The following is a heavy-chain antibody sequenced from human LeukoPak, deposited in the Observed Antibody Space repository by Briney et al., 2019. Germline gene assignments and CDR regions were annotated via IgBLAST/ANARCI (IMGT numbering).Heavy chain of an antibody. CDR3: ARYLIYCSSTSCARGNFDY. J-gene: IGHJ4*02. CDR2: IIPIFGTA. CDR1: GGTFSSYA. Sequence: SVKVSCKASGGTFSSYAISWVRQAPGQGLEWMGGIIPIFGTANYAQKFQGRVTITADKSTSTAYMELSSLRSEDTAVYYCARYLIYCSSTSCARGNFDYWGQGTLVTVSS. V-gene: IGHV1-69*06. D-gene: IGHD2-2*01.